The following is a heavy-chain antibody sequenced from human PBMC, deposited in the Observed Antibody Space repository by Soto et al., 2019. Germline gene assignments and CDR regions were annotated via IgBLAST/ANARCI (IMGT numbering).Heavy chain of an antibody. CDR1: GYSFTSYG. Sequence: QVQLVQSGAVVKKPGASVMVSCKASGYSFTSYGIGWVRQAPGRGLEWMGWINTNNGNTNSAQRLQGRVTMTADTSTRTAYMELRSLRFDDTAVYYCARDLLGSFDVWGQGTMVTISS. CDR2: INTNNGNT. D-gene: IGHD2-15*01. CDR3: ARDLLGSFDV. J-gene: IGHJ3*01. V-gene: IGHV1-18*01.